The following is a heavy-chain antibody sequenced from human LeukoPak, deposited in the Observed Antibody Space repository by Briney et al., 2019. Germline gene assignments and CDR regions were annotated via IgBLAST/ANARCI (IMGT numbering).Heavy chain of an antibody. Sequence: GGSLRLSCAASGFTFNRYSMNWVRQAPGQGLAWVSSISTSSSYIYYADSVKGRFTISRDNARNSLYLQMNSLRAEDTAVYYCAIEEVGKLGIDYYFDYWGQGTLVTVSS. CDR3: AIEEVGKLGIDYYFDY. D-gene: IGHD7-27*01. J-gene: IGHJ4*02. CDR2: ISTSSSYI. V-gene: IGHV3-21*01. CDR1: GFTFNRYS.